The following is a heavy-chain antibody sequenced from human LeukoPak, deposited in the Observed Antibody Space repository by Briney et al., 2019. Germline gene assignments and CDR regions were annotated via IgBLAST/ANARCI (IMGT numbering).Heavy chain of an antibody. V-gene: IGHV3-30-3*01. CDR2: ISYDGSNK. D-gene: IGHD2-2*01. CDR3: AKGGCSSASCSDFDC. J-gene: IGHJ4*02. Sequence: PGGSLRLSCAASGFTFSSYAMHWVRRAPGKGLEWVAVISYDGSNKYYADSVKGRFTISRDNSKNTLYLQMNSLRAEDTAVYYCAKGGCSSASCSDFDCWGQGTLVTVSS. CDR1: GFTFSSYA.